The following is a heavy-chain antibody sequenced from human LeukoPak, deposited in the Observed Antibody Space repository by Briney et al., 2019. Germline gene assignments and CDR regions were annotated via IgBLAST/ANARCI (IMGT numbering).Heavy chain of an antibody. Sequence: SETLSLTCTVSGGSISSSSYYWGWIRQPPGKGLEWIGSIYHSGSTYYNPSLKSRVTISVDTSKNQFSLKLNSVTAADTAVYYCARLVDRLMFDYWGQGTQVTVSS. CDR2: IYHSGST. CDR3: ARLVDRLMFDY. V-gene: IGHV4-39*07. CDR1: GGSISSSSYY. J-gene: IGHJ4*02. D-gene: IGHD2-21*02.